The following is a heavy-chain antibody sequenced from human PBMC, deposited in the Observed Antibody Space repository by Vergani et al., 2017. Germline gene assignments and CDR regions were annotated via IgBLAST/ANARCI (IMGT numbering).Heavy chain of an antibody. CDR1: GFTFSSYW. J-gene: IGHJ5*02. Sequence: EVQLVESGGGLVQPGGSLRLSCAASGFTFSSYWMHWVRQAPGKGLVWVSRINSDGSSTSYADSVKGRFTIARDNAKNTLYLQMNSLRAEDTAVYYCARISPAYGGGFDPWGQGTLVTVSS. CDR2: INSDGSST. CDR3: ARISPAYGGGFDP. D-gene: IGHD4-23*01. V-gene: IGHV3-74*01.